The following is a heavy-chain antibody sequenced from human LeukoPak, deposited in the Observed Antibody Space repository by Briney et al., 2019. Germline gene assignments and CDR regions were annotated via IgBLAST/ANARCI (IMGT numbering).Heavy chain of an antibody. CDR2: INPNSGGS. CDR3: AYDLVVVAATPV. CDR1: GYTFTGYY. Sequence: ASVRVSCKASGYTFTGYYMHWVRQAPGQGLEWMGRINPNSGGSNYAQKFQGRVTMTRDTSISTAYMELSRLRSDDTAVYYCAYDLVVVAATPVWGQGTLVTVSS. J-gene: IGHJ4*02. V-gene: IGHV1-2*06. D-gene: IGHD2-15*01.